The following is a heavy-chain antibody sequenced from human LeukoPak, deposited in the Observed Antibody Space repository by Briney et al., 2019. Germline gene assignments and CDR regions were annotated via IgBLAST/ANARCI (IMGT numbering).Heavy chain of an antibody. J-gene: IGHJ1*01. CDR2: ISSSSSYT. Sequence: PGGSLRLSCAASGFTFSDYYMSWIRQAPGKGLEWVSYISSSSSYTNYAYSVKGRFTISRDNAKNSLYLQMNSLRAEDTAVYYCASHIVATTEEYFQHWGQGTLVTVSS. V-gene: IGHV3-11*06. CDR1: GFTFSDYY. D-gene: IGHD5-12*01. CDR3: ASHIVATTEEYFQH.